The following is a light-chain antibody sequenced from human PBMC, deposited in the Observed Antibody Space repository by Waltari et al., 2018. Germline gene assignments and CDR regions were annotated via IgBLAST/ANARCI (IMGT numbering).Light chain of an antibody. CDR2: SNN. CDR3: ASWNDSLSVGV. Sequence: QSLLTQPPSASGTPGQRVTISCSGSISNLGTNYVYWYQQFPVTAPKLLIQSNNQRPSGLPDRFSGYKSGTSASLAISGPRAEDEADYYCASWNDSLSVGVFGGGTKLTVL. V-gene: IGLV1-47*02. CDR1: ISNLGTNY. J-gene: IGLJ3*02.